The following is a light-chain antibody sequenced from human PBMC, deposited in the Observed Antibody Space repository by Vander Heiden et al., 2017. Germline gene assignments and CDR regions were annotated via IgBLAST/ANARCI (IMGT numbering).Light chain of an antibody. J-gene: IGLJ2*01. Sequence: QSALTQPRSVSGSPGQSVTISCTGTSSDVGAYNYVSWYQQHPGKAPKRSIYEVSGRPSGVPDRFSGSKSDNTASLTISGLQAEDEADDLCCSSSASYTLVLFGGGTKLTVL. CDR2: EVS. CDR3: CSSSASYTLVL. V-gene: IGLV2-11*01. CDR1: SSDVGAYNY.